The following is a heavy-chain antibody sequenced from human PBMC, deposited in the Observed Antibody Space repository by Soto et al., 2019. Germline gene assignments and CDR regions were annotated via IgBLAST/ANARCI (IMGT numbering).Heavy chain of an antibody. J-gene: IGHJ4*02. V-gene: IGHV3-23*04. CDR1: GFTFSSHA. Sequence: EVMLVESGGVLIQPGGSLRLSCAASGFTFSSHAMSWVRQAPGKGLEWVSAISFGSGDSTFYADSVKGRFTVSRDNSRNTLYLQMNSLRAEDTAVYYCATGGTDFYFRAYAYWGQGTLVTVSS. D-gene: IGHD3-3*01. CDR3: ATGGTDFYFRAYAY. CDR2: ISFGSGDST.